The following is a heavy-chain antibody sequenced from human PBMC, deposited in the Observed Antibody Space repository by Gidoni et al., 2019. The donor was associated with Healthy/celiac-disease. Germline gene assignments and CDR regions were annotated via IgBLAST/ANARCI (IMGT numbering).Heavy chain of an antibody. CDR3: ARSPSEGGVFQTAFDY. V-gene: IGHV1-46*03. CDR2: INPSGGST. J-gene: IGHJ4*02. CDR1: GYTFTSYY. D-gene: IGHD3-16*01. Sequence: QVQLVQSGAEVKKPGASVKVSCKASGYTFTSYYMHWVRQAPGQGLEWMGIINPSGGSTSYAQKFQGRVTMTRDTSTSTVYMELSSLRSEDTAVYYCARSPSEGGVFQTAFDYWGQGTLVTVSS.